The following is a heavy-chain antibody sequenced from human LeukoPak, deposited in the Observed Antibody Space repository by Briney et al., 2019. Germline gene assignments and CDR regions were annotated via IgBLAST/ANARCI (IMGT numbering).Heavy chain of an antibody. V-gene: IGHV3-7*01. CDR3: ARGGRPDY. D-gene: IGHD3-10*01. Sequence: GGSLRLSCATSGFTSSSSWMSWVRQAPGKGLECVANIKEDGREKYYADSVKGRFTISRDNAKNSLYLQMSSLRAEDTAVYYCARGGRPDYWGQGTLVTVSS. J-gene: IGHJ4*02. CDR1: GFTSSSSW. CDR2: IKEDGREK.